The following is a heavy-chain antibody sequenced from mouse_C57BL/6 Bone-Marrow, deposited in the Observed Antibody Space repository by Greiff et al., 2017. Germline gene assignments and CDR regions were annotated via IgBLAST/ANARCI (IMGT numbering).Heavy chain of an antibody. Sequence: EVQLVESGGGLVKPGGSLKLSCAASGFTFSDYGMHWVRQAPEKGLEWVAYISSGSSTIYYADTVKGRFTISRDNAKNTLFLQMTSLRSEDTAMYYCARDYYGSSPPYYYAMDYWGQGTSVTVSS. CDR3: ARDYYGSSPPYYYAMDY. D-gene: IGHD1-1*01. CDR2: ISSGSSTI. J-gene: IGHJ4*01. CDR1: GFTFSDYG. V-gene: IGHV5-17*01.